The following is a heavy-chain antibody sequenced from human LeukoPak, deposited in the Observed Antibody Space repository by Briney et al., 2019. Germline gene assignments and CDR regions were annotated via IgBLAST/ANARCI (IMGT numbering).Heavy chain of an antibody. V-gene: IGHV1-69*06. CDR3: ARDRSGYGNYFDF. D-gene: IGHD5-18*01. Sequence: SVKVSCKASGDTFSNYAISWVRLAPGQGLEWMGAITKFGSTNYAHKFVGRVTMTADKSTSTAFMELSSLKSDDTAVYYCARDRSGYGNYFDFWGQGTLVTVSS. J-gene: IGHJ4*02. CDR2: ITKFGST. CDR1: GDTFSNYA.